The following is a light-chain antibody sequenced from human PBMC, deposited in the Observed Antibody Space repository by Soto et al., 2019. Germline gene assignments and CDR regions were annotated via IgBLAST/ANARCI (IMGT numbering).Light chain of an antibody. Sequence: EIVLTQSPATLSLSPGEGATLSCRASQSVSSYLAWYQQKPGQAPRLLIYDASNRATGIPARFSGSGSGTDFTLTISSLEPEDFAVYYCQQRSNLITFGQGTRLEIK. CDR1: QSVSSY. CDR3: QQRSNLIT. V-gene: IGKV3-11*01. J-gene: IGKJ5*01. CDR2: DAS.